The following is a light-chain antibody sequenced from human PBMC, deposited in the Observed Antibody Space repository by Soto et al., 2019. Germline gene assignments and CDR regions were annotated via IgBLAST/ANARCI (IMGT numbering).Light chain of an antibody. V-gene: IGLV2-14*01. CDR2: DVS. J-gene: IGLJ2*01. Sequence: QSALTQPASVSGSPGQSITISCTGTSSDVGDYNYVSWYQQYPGKAPKLIIYDVSDRPPGVSNRFSASQSGNTASLTISGLQAEDEADYYCSSYTTSSTLGVVFGGGTKLTVL. CDR3: SSYTTSSTLGVV. CDR1: SSDVGDYNY.